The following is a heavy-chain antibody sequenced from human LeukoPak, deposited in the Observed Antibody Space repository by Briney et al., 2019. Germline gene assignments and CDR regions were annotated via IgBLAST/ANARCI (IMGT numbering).Heavy chain of an antibody. CDR1: GFTFSNYN. CDR2: ISSSSSYI. V-gene: IGHV3-21*04. CDR3: AREVPYDTSRYYQPFDY. Sequence: GGSLRLSCAASGFTFSNYNMNWVRQAPGRGLEWVSSISSSSSYIYYADSVRGRFTISRDNARNSLHLQMNSLRAEDTAVYYCAREVPYDTSRYYQPFDYWGQGTLVTVSS. D-gene: IGHD3-22*01. J-gene: IGHJ4*02.